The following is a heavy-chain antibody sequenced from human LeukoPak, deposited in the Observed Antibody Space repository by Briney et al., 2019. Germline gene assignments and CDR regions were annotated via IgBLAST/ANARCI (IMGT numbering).Heavy chain of an antibody. J-gene: IGHJ4*02. V-gene: IGHV3-43*01. CDR1: GFTFDDYT. CDR3: AKDMSTYYGSGSYYNHFDY. D-gene: IGHD3-10*01. CDR2: ISWDGGST. Sequence: AGGSLRLSCAASGFTFDDYTMHWVRQAPGKGLEWVSLISWDGGSTYYADSVKGRFTISRDNSKNSLYLQMNSLRTEDTALYYCAKDMSTYYGSGSYYNHFDYWGQGTLVTVSS.